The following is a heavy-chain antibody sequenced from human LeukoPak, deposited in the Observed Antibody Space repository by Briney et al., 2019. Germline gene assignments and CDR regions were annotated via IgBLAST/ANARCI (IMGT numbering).Heavy chain of an antibody. J-gene: IGHJ4*02. D-gene: IGHD2-2*01. V-gene: IGHV3-7*01. CDR2: IKQDGSEK. Sequence: GGSLRLSCAASGFTFSSYWLTWVRQAPGKGLEWVAYIKQDGSEKYYVDSVKGRFTISRDNSKNSLYLQMNSLRADDTAVYYCARGSPALDYWGQGTLVTVSS. CDR1: GFTFSSYW. CDR3: ARGSPALDY.